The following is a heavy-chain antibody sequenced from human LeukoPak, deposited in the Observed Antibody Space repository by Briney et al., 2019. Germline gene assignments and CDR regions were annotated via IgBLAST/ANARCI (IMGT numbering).Heavy chain of an antibody. CDR2: ITGSGDTT. J-gene: IGHJ4*02. CDR1: GFTFRSYA. D-gene: IGHD3-9*01. Sequence: PGGSLRLSCLTSGFTFRSYAMSWVRQAPGKGLEWVSAITGSGDTTYYADSVKGRFTISRDNSENTLYVEMNTLRAEDTAVYYCAKWGDYDILTGYYVSDFWGQGTLVTVSS. V-gene: IGHV3-23*01. CDR3: AKWGDYDILTGYYVSDF.